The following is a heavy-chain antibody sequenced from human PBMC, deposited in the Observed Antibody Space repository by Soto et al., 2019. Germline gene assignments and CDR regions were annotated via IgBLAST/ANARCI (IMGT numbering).Heavy chain of an antibody. CDR3: AIGPEDYNDDVMDV. CDR2: ISYDGTNK. V-gene: IGHV3-30*03. CDR1: GFTFSVHG. J-gene: IGHJ6*02. Sequence: QVQLVGSGGGVVQPGRSLRLSCAASGFTFSVHGMHWVRQAPGKGLGWVALISYDGTNKYYADSVKGRFTISRDNSKNTLYLEINSLRAEDTALYYCAIGPEDYNDDVMDVWGQGTTVTVSS.